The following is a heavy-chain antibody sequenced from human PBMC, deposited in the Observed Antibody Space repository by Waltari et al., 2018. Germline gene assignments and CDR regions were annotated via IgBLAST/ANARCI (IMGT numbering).Heavy chain of an antibody. V-gene: IGHV4-59*08. CDR2: IYYTGST. CDR1: GGSLSGSY. D-gene: IGHD4-4*01. J-gene: IGHJ5*02. CDR3: VRFIRLQLDWFDP. Sequence: QVQLQESGPGLVKPSETLSLTCSVSGGSLSGSYWRWIRQPPGRGLEWMGYIYYTGSTKYNPSLKSRVTISLDTPKNQFSLRLSSVTATDTAVYYCVRFIRLQLDWFDPWGQGALVTVSS.